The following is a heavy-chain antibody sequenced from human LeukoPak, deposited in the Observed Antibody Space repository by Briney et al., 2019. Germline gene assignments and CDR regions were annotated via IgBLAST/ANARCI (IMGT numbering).Heavy chain of an antibody. D-gene: IGHD1-26*01. CDR2: INANNGGT. CDR3: ARFGQVILPNDAFDI. V-gene: IGHV1-2*02. J-gene: IGHJ3*02. CDR1: GYTFTASY. Sequence: GASVKVSCTASGYTFTASYIHWVRQAPGQGLEWMGWINANNGGTTYTQRLQGRVTMTRDTSISTAYMDLSRLTSDDTAVYYCARFGQVILPNDAFDIWGQGTMVTASS.